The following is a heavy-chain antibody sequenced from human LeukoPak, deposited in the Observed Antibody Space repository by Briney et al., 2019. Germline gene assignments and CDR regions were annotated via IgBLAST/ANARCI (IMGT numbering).Heavy chain of an antibody. CDR3: ARTYSSSWQIHFDY. D-gene: IGHD6-13*01. Sequence: SETLSLTCTVSGGSLSSYYWSWIRQPPGKGLDWIGYIYYSGSTNYNPSLKSRVTISVDTSKNQFSLKLSSVTAADTAVYYCARTYSSSWQIHFDYWGQGTLVTVSS. CDR1: GGSLSSYY. V-gene: IGHV4-59*01. J-gene: IGHJ4*02. CDR2: IYYSGST.